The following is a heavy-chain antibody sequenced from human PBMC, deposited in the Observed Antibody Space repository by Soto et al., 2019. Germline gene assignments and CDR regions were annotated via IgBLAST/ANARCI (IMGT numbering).Heavy chain of an antibody. Sequence: EVQLVETGGGLIQPGGSLRLSCAASGFDVRSNFMSWVRQVPGKGLEWVSAIYSGGNTVYADSVKGRFTISRDISNNTVYLQLNALRAEATAVYYCPRDRGYFDYWGLGTLVTVSS. J-gene: IGHJ4*02. CDR1: GFDVRSNF. V-gene: IGHV3-53*02. CDR2: IYSGGNT. CDR3: PRDRGYFDY.